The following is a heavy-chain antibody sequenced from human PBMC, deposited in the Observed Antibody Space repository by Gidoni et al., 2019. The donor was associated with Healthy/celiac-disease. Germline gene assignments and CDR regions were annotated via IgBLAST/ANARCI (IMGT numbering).Heavy chain of an antibody. V-gene: IGHV4-31*03. D-gene: IGHD2-21*02. J-gene: IGHJ3*02. Sequence: QVQLQESGSGLVKPSQTLSLTCTVSGGSISSGGYYWSWIRQHPGKGLEWIGYIYYSGSTYYNPSLKSRVTISVDTSKNQFSLKLSSVTAADTSVYYCARGGFPYCGGDCYFDAFDIWGQGTMVTVSS. CDR2: IYYSGST. CDR3: ARGGFPYCGGDCYFDAFDI. CDR1: GGSISSGGYY.